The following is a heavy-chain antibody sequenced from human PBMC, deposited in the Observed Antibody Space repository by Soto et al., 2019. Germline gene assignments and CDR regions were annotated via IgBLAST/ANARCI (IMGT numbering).Heavy chain of an antibody. J-gene: IGHJ5*02. CDR3: ARQTLDIVVVPAALGWYGFDP. V-gene: IGHV4-59*08. D-gene: IGHD2-2*01. CDR1: GGSISSYY. Sequence: PSETLSLTCTVSGGSISSYYWSWIRQPPGKGLEWIGYIYYSGSTNYNPSLKSRVTISVDTSKNQFSLKLSSVTAADTAVYYCARQTLDIVVVPAALGWYGFDPWGQGTLVTVSS. CDR2: IYYSGST.